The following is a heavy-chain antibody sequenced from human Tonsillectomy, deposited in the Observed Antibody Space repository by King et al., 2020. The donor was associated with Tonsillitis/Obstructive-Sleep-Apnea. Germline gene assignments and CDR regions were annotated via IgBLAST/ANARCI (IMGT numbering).Heavy chain of an antibody. D-gene: IGHD1-26*01. CDR1: GFTFNSYA. Sequence: VQLVESGGGVVQPGRSLRLSCAASGFTFNSYAIHWVHQAPGKGLEWVAVMSYDGSNKYYADSVKGRFTISRDNSKNTLYLQMNSLRAEDTAVYYCARDGKGWFDPWGQGTLVTVSS. J-gene: IGHJ5*02. CDR3: ARDGKGWFDP. V-gene: IGHV3-30*04. CDR2: MSYDGSNK.